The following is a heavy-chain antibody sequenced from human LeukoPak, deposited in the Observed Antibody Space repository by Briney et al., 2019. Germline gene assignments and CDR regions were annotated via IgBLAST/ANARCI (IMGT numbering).Heavy chain of an antibody. V-gene: IGHV1-2*02. D-gene: IGHD2-21*01. CDR2: INPNSGGT. J-gene: IGHJ6*03. CDR3: ARNPSIARDRYYYYYMDV. Sequence: ASVKVSCKASGYNFTGYYMHWVRQAPGQGLEWMGWINPNSGGTNYAQKFQGRVTMTRDTSMSTAYMELSRLRSDDTAVYYCARNPSIARDRYYYYYMDVWGKGTTVTVSS. CDR1: GYNFTGYY.